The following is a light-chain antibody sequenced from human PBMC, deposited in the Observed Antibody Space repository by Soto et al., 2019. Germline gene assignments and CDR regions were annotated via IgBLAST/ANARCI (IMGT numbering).Light chain of an antibody. V-gene: IGLV2-14*01. J-gene: IGLJ2*01. CDR3: SSYTSRSTVV. Sequence: QSALTQPASVSGSPGQSITMSCTGASSDIDGYDYVSWYQHHPGEAPKLLIYDVTNRPSGVSNRFSASKSGNTASLTISGLQAEDEADDYCSSYTSRSTVVFGGGTKLTVL. CDR1: SSDIDGYDY. CDR2: DVT.